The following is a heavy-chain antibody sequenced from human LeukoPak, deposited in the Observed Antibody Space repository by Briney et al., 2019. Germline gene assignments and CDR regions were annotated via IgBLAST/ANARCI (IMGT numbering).Heavy chain of an antibody. J-gene: IGHJ6*04. CDR3: ARVGAQRPHDV. V-gene: IGHV3-53*01. D-gene: IGHD3-10*01. CDR1: GFTVSSNY. Sequence: GGSLRLSCAASGFTVSSNYMSWVRQAPGKGLEWVSLIYSGGTTYSADSVKGRFTISRDNAKNSLYLQMNSLRAEDTAVYYCARVGAQRPHDVWGKGTTVTVSS. CDR2: IYSGGTT.